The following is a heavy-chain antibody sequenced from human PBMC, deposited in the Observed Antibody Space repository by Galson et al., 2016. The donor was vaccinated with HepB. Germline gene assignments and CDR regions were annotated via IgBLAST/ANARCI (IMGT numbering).Heavy chain of an antibody. CDR1: GYTFVNYA. CDR3: ARDKMGGSGSHYSSRNWFDP. Sequence: SVKVSCKASGYTFVNYAMHWMRQAPGQRLEWMGWVNTGNGNTKYSQKFQGRVTISRDTSANTAHMELRSLRFEDTAVYYCARDKMGGSGSHYSSRNWFDPWGQGTLVTVSS. J-gene: IGHJ5*02. CDR2: VNTGNGNT. D-gene: IGHD3-10*01. V-gene: IGHV1-3*04.